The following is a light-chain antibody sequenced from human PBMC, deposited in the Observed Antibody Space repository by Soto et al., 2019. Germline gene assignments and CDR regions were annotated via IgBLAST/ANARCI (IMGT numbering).Light chain of an antibody. V-gene: IGKV3-20*01. Sequence: EIVLTQSPGTLSLSPGERATLSCRASQSVSNNYLAWYQQKPGQAPRLLIYGASNRATGIPDMCSGSGSGTDFPLTISRLEPEDFAVYYWQQYGSSGTFGQGTKVEIK. CDR2: GAS. CDR1: QSVSNNY. J-gene: IGKJ1*01. CDR3: QQYGSSGT.